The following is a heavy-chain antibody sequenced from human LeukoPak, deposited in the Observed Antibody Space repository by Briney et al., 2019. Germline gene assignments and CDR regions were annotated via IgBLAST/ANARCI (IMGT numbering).Heavy chain of an antibody. CDR3: ARGGYCSGGSCYSDGVFDY. Sequence: GESLKISCKGSGYSFTSHWIGWVRQAPGQGLEWMGRINPNSGGTNYAQKFQGRVTMTRDTSISTAYMELSRLRSDDTAVYYCARGGYCSGGSCYSDGVFDYWGQGTLVTVSS. V-gene: IGHV1-2*06. D-gene: IGHD2-15*01. CDR1: GYSFTSHW. J-gene: IGHJ4*02. CDR2: INPNSGGT.